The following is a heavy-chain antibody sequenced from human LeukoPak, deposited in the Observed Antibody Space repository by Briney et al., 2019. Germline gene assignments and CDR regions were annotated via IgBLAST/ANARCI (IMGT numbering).Heavy chain of an antibody. V-gene: IGHV3-9*01. CDR1: GFTFDDYA. Sequence: GGSLRLSCAASGFTFDDYAMHWVRQAPGKGLEWVSGISWNSGSIGYADSVKGRFTISRDNAKNSLYLQMNSLRAEDTALYYCAKDPYYYGSGSPNYFDYWGQGTLVTVSS. CDR2: ISWNSGSI. J-gene: IGHJ4*02. CDR3: AKDPYYYGSGSPNYFDY. D-gene: IGHD3-10*01.